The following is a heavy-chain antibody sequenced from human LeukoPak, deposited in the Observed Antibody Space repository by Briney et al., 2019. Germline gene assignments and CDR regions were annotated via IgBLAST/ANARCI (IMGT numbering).Heavy chain of an antibody. CDR2: IYYSGST. D-gene: IGHD3-10*01. CDR3: ARHVVGELLEYDY. J-gene: IGHJ4*02. Sequence: SETLSLTCTVSGGSISSSSYYWGWIRQPPGKGLEWIGSIYYSGSTYYNPSLKSRVTISVDTSKNQFSLKLSSVTAADTAVYYCARHVVGELLEYDYWGQGTLVTVSS. V-gene: IGHV4-39*01. CDR1: GGSISSSSYY.